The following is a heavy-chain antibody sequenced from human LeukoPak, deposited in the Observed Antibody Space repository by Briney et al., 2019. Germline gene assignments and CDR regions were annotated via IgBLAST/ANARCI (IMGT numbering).Heavy chain of an antibody. CDR3: ARVITAGWFDP. J-gene: IGHJ5*02. Sequence: SETLSLTCTVSGDSISSYYWSWIRQPAGKGLEWIGRIYASGSTNYNPSLKSRVTMSVDTSKNQFSLKLSSVTAADTAVYYCARVITAGWFDPWGQGTLVTVSS. V-gene: IGHV4-4*07. CDR2: IYASGST. CDR1: GDSISSYY.